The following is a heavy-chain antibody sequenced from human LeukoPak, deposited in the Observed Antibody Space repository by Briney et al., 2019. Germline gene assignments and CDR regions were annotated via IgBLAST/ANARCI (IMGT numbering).Heavy chain of an antibody. Sequence: ASVKVSCKASGYTFTGYYMHWVRQAPGQGLEWMGWINPNSGGTDYAQKFQGRATMTRDTSISTAYMEVSRLRSDDTAVYYCARGYYDSSGYSRFDPWGQGTLVTVSS. CDR3: ARGYYDSSGYSRFDP. D-gene: IGHD3-22*01. J-gene: IGHJ5*02. CDR2: INPNSGGT. V-gene: IGHV1-2*02. CDR1: GYTFTGYY.